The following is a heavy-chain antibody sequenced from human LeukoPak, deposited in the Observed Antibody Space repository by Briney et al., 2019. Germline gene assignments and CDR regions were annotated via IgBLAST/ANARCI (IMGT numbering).Heavy chain of an antibody. CDR1: GFIFSDYY. J-gene: IGHJ5*02. V-gene: IGHV3-11*04. CDR3: ARGPPLFDP. CDR2: ISSSGSSI. Sequence: PGGSLRLSCAAPGFIFSDYYMSWIRQAPGKGLEWVSHISSSGSSIYYADSVKGRFTISRDNAKNSLFLQMNSLRAEDTAVYFCARGPPLFDPWGQGTLVTVSS.